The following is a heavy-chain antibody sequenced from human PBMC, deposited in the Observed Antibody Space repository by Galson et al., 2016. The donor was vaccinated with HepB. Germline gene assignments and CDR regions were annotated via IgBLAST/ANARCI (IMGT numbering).Heavy chain of an antibody. CDR1: GGSVSSGTYY. CDR2: IYYSGRT. J-gene: IGHJ6*02. D-gene: IGHD3-10*01. V-gene: IGHV4-61*01. Sequence: LSLTCTVSGGSVSSGTYYWSWIRQPPGKGPEYIGYIYYSGRTNYNPSLKSRVTISVDTSKNHFSLNLSSVTAADTAVYYCARYGGGSVYYYGMDVWGQGTTVTVSS. CDR3: ARYGGGSVYYYGMDV.